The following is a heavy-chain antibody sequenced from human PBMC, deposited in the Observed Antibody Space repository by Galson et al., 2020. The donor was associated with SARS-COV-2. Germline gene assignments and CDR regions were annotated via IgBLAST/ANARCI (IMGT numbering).Heavy chain of an antibody. D-gene: IGHD6-19*01. V-gene: IGHV4-31*01. CDR1: GGSISSGGYY. CDR3: ARTQVVRGWYDAFDI. Sequence: SQTLSLTCTVSGGSISSGGYYWSWIRQHPGKGLEWIGYIYYSGSTSYNPSLKSLLTISVDTSTNQFSLNLRSVSAADTAVYYCARTQVVRGWYDAFDIWGQGTMVTVSS. J-gene: IGHJ3*02. CDR2: IYYSGST.